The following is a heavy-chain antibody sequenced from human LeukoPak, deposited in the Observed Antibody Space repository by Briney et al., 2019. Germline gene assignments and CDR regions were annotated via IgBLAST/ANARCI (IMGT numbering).Heavy chain of an antibody. CDR2: INHSGYT. V-gene: IGHV4-34*01. D-gene: IGHD2-21*02. J-gene: IGHJ4*02. CDR3: TRMTAGHDY. CDR1: GFTFTTYM. Sequence: GSLRLSCAASGFTFTTYMMNWVRQTPGKGLEWIGEINHSGYTNDSPSLKSRVTLSIDTSRKQFSLNLRSVTVADTGIYYCTRMTAGHDYWGQGTLVTVSS.